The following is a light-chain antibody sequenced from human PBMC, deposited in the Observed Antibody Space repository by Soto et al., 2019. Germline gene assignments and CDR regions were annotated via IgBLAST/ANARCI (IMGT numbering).Light chain of an antibody. CDR1: SSDVGRFNF. CDR3: SSSTTRSTYV. J-gene: IGLJ1*01. CDR2: EVT. Sequence: SALTQPASVSGSPGQSITISCTGTSSDVGRFNFVSWFQQHPGKAPKLLIYEVTKRPSGVSNRFSGSKSGNTASLTISGLQTEDEADYYCSSSTTRSTYVFGTGTKLTVL. V-gene: IGLV2-14*01.